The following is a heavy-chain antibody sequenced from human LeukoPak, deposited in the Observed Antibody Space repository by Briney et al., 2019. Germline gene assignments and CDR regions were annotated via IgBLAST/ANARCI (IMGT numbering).Heavy chain of an antibody. CDR1: GGSFSSYY. J-gene: IGHJ5*02. V-gene: IGHV4-59*01. CDR3: ARVAAGIKAWFDP. Sequence: SETLSLTCTVSGGSFSSYYWSWIRQPPGKGLEWIAYIYYSGSTNYNPSLKSRDTISVDTSKNLFSLNLSSVTAADTAVYYCARVAAGIKAWFDPWGQGTLVTVSS. CDR2: IYYSGST. D-gene: IGHD6-13*01.